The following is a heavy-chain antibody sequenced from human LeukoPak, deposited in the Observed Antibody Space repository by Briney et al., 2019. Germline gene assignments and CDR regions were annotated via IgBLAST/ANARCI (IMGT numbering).Heavy chain of an antibody. D-gene: IGHD3-10*01. CDR1: GYNFTSYW. J-gene: IGHJ6*03. CDR2: IYPGDSDT. CDR3: ARRAHYYGSGSYFYYYYYMDV. Sequence: GXSLQISCQGSGYNFTSYWIGWVRQLPGKGLEWMGIIYPGDSDTRYSPSFQGQVNISADKSISTAYLQWSSLKASDTAMYYCARRAHYYGSGSYFYYYYYMDVWGKGTTVTVSS. V-gene: IGHV5-51*01.